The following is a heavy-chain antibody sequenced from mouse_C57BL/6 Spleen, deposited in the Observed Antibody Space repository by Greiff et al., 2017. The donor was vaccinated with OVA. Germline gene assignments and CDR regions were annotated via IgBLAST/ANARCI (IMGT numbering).Heavy chain of an antibody. CDR1: GYTFTSYW. Sequence: QVQLQQPGAELVRPGTSVKLSCQASGYTFTSYWMHWVKQRPGQGLEWIGVIDPSDSYTNYNQKFKGKATLTVDTSSSTAYMQLSSLTSEDSAVYYCARSYTPGYFDVWGTGTTVTVSS. CDR2: IDPSDSYT. D-gene: IGHD2-12*01. J-gene: IGHJ1*03. CDR3: ARSYTPGYFDV. V-gene: IGHV1-59*01.